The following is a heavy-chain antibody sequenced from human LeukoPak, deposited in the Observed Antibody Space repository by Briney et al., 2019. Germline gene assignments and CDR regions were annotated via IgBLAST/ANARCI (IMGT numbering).Heavy chain of an antibody. CDR3: ARQHDSYYYYYIDV. Sequence: KPSETLSLTCAVSGSSISNGYYWVWIRQPPGKGLEWIGSLYHSDTVYYNTALESRVSMSVDTSKNQFTLKLSFVTAADTAVYYCARQHDSYYYYYIDVWGSGTTVTVSS. J-gene: IGHJ6*03. V-gene: IGHV4-38-2*01. CDR1: GSSISNGYY. CDR2: LYHSDTV.